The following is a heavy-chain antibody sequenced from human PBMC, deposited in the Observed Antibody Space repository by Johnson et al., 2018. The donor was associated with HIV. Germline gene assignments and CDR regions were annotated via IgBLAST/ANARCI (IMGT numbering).Heavy chain of an antibody. V-gene: IGHV3-33*03. CDR3: AKTGGGAALDI. Sequence: QVQLVESGGGLVQPGGSLRLSCAASGFTFNIHGMHWVRQAPGKGLEWVAILWYDGTPAFYSDSVKGRFTITRYTSKKMLYLQMNSLRVDDTAVYYCAKTGGGAALDIWGEGTMVTVSS. CDR2: LWYDGTPA. D-gene: IGHD3-16*01. CDR1: GFTFNIHG. J-gene: IGHJ3*02.